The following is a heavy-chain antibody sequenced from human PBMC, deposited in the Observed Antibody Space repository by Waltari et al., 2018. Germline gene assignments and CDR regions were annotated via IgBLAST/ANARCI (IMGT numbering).Heavy chain of an antibody. V-gene: IGHV1-69*05. D-gene: IGHD3-10*01. Sequence: QVQLVQSGAEVKKPGSSVKVSCKASGGTFSSYAISWVRQAPGQGLEWMGGSIPSFGTANYAQKFQGRVTITTDESTSTAYMELSSLRSEDTAVYYCAGNLGGRGVYYYYMDVWGKGTTVTVSS. CDR1: GGTFSSYA. J-gene: IGHJ6*03. CDR2: SIPSFGTA. CDR3: AGNLGGRGVYYYYMDV.